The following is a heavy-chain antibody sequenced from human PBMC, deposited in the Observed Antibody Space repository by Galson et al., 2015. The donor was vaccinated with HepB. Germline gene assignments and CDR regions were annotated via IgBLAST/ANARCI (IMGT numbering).Heavy chain of an antibody. V-gene: IGHV3-11*01. J-gene: IGHJ6*02. CDR1: GFTFSDYY. CDR2: ISSGGRII. CDR3: ARARWVGV. Sequence: SLRLSCAASGFTFSDYYMSWVRQAPGKGLEWVSHISSGGRIIYYADSVEGRFTISRDNAKNSLYLQMNSLRAEDTAVSYCARARWVGVWGQGTTVTVSS. D-gene: IGHD3-16*01.